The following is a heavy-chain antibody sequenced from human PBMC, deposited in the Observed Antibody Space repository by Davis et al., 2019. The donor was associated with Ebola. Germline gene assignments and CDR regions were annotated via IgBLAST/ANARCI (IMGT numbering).Heavy chain of an antibody. D-gene: IGHD3-22*01. CDR3: AREAGRDQPSRVGLYYYDSSGYLGY. J-gene: IGHJ4*02. CDR2: IYTSGST. CDR1: GGSISSGSYY. Sequence: SETLSLTCTVSGGSISSGSYYWSWIRQPAGKGLEWIGHIYTSGSTNYNPSLKSRVTISVDTSKNQFSLKLSSVTAADTAVYYCAREAGRDQPSRVGLYYYDSSGYLGYWGQGTLVTVSS. V-gene: IGHV4-61*09.